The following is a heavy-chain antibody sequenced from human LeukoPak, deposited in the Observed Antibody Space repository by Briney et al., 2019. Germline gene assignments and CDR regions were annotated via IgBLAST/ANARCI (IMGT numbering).Heavy chain of an antibody. D-gene: IGHD3-22*01. V-gene: IGHV4-59*08. CDR3: ARAAVANYYDSSGYYPYFDY. Sequence: SETLSLTCAVYGGSFSGYYWSWIRQPPGKGLEWIGYIYYSGSTNYNPSLKSRVTISVDTSKNQFSLKLSSVTAADTAVYYCARAAVANYYDSSGYYPYFDYWGQGTLVTVSS. CDR2: IYYSGST. CDR1: GGSFSGYY. J-gene: IGHJ4*02.